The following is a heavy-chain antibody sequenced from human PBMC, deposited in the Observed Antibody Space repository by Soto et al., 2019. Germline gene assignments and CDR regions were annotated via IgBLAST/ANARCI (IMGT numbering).Heavy chain of an antibody. J-gene: IGHJ4*02. CDR2: ISNTGGST. Sequence: PGGSLRLSCAASGFTFNNYAMNWVRQAPGKGLEWVATISNTGGSTYYADSVKGRFTISRDNSKNTLYLQMNSLRVEDTAVYYCAKDRLAGNFDYWGQGNQVTVSS. V-gene: IGHV3-23*01. CDR1: GFTFNNYA. CDR3: AKDRLAGNFDY.